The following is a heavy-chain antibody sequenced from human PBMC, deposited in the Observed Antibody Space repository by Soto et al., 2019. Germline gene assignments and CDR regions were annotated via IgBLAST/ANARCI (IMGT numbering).Heavy chain of an antibody. V-gene: IGHV4-39*01. CDR3: ARHQSHSSSYVDP. CDR1: DGSISSSSYY. D-gene: IGHD6-13*01. CDR2: IYYSGNT. J-gene: IGHJ5*02. Sequence: QLQLQESGPGLVKPSETLSLTCTVSDGSISSSSYYWGWIRQPPGKGLEWIGSIYYSGNTYYNPSLESRVTISVDTSKNQFSLKLSSVSAADTAVYYCARHQSHSSSYVDPWGQGTLVTVSS.